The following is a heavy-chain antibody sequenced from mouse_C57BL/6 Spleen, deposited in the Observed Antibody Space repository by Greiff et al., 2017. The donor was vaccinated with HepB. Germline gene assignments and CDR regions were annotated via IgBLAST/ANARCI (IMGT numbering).Heavy chain of an antibody. Sequence: EVQVVESEGGLVQPGSSMKLSCTASGFTFSDYYMAWVRQVPDKGLEWVANINYDGSSTYYLDSLKSRFIISRDNAKNSLYLQMSSLKSEDTATYYCARGGGNYDAMDYWGQGTSVTVSS. CDR1: GFTFSDYY. CDR2: INYDGSST. V-gene: IGHV5-16*01. CDR3: ARGGGNYDAMDY. J-gene: IGHJ4*01. D-gene: IGHD2-1*01.